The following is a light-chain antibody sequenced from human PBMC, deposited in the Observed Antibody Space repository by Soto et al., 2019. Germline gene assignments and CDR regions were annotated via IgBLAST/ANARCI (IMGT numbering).Light chain of an antibody. J-gene: IGLJ2*01. CDR1: SSNIGAGYD. Sequence: QPVLTQPPSASGAPGQRVTISCTGSSSNIGAGYDVHWYQQLPGTAPKLLIYGNSNRPSGVPDRFSGSKSGTSASLAITGLQAEDEADYYCQSYDSSLSALVFGGGTKLTVL. CDR3: QSYDSSLSALV. V-gene: IGLV1-40*01. CDR2: GNS.